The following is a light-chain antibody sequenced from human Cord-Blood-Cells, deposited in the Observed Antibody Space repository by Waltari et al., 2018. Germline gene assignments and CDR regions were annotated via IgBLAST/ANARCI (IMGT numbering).Light chain of an antibody. CDR1: SSDVGSYNP. CDR2: EGS. J-gene: IGLJ3*02. V-gene: IGLV2-23*01. Sequence: QSALTQPASVSGSPGQSITISCTGTSSDVGSYNPVSWYQQHPGKAPKLMIYEGSKRPSGGSKRFSGSKSGNTASLTISGLQAEDEADYYCCSYAGSSLWVFGGGTKLTVL. CDR3: CSYAGSSLWV.